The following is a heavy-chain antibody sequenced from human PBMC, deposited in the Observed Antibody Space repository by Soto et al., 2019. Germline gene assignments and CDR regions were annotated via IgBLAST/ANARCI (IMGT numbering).Heavy chain of an antibody. D-gene: IGHD2-2*01. CDR2: ISGSSSYI. CDR1: GFSFSDYS. Sequence: EVQLVESGGGLVKPGGSLRLSCAASGFSFSDYSMNWVRQAPGKGLEWVSSISGSSSYIYYADSLKGRVTVSRDNAEKSLYLQMNSLRAEGTAVYYCARDGAYCSGTGCRDYYHYMDVWGKGTTVTVSS. J-gene: IGHJ6*03. V-gene: IGHV3-21*03. CDR3: ARDGAYCSGTGCRDYYHYMDV.